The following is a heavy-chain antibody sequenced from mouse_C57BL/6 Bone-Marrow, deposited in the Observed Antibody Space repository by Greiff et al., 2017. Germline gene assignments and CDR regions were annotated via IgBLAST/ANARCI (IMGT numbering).Heavy chain of an antibody. CDR2: IYPRSGNT. Sequence: QVQLQQSGAELARPGASVKLSCKASGYTFTSYGISGVKQRTGQGLEWIGEIYPRSGNTYYNEKFKGKATLTADKSSSTAYMELRSLTSEDSAVYFCARLGGYGPYYCDYWGQGTTLTVSS. J-gene: IGHJ2*01. CDR3: ARLGGYGPYYCDY. D-gene: IGHD2-10*02. CDR1: GYTFTSYG. V-gene: IGHV1-81*01.